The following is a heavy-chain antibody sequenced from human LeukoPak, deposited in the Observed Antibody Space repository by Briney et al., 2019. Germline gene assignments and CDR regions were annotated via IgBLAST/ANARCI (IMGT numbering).Heavy chain of an antibody. CDR3: AGRVSLKRFYYDSSGYYSLDY. Sequence: AGGSLRLSCAASGFTFSRYTMHWVRQAPGKGLEWVSVIYSGGSTYYADSVKGRFTISRDNSKNTLYLQMNSLRAEDTAVYYCAGRVSLKRFYYDSSGYYSLDYWGQGTLVTVSS. CDR1: GFTFSRYT. D-gene: IGHD3-22*01. J-gene: IGHJ4*02. CDR2: IYSGGST. V-gene: IGHV3-66*01.